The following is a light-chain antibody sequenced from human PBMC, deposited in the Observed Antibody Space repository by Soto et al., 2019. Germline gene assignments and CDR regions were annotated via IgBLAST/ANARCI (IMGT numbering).Light chain of an antibody. V-gene: IGKV3-20*01. Sequence: EIVLTQSPATLSLSPGERATLSCRASQSVSNNYLAWYQQKPGQAPSLLIYGASNRATGIPDRFSGSGSGTDFTLTISRLEPEDFAVYYCQQYGSSGTFGQGTKVEIK. CDR3: QQYGSSGT. J-gene: IGKJ1*01. CDR1: QSVSNNY. CDR2: GAS.